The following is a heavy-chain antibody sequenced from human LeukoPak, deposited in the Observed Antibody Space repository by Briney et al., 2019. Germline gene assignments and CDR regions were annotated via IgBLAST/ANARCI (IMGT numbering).Heavy chain of an antibody. CDR2: ISYDGSNK. J-gene: IGHJ4*02. D-gene: IGHD2-15*01. Sequence: GGSLRLSCAASGFTFSSYAMHWVRQAPGKGLEWAAVISYDGSNKYYADSVKGRFTISRDNSKNTLYMQMNSLRAEDTAVYYCARDAKKYCSGGSCYVGVYWGQGTLVTVSS. CDR3: ARDAKKYCSGGSCYVGVY. CDR1: GFTFSSYA. V-gene: IGHV3-30*04.